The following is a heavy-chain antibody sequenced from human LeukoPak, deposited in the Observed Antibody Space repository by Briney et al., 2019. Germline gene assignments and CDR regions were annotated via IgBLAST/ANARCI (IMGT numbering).Heavy chain of an antibody. V-gene: IGHV3-23*01. D-gene: IGHD3-3*01. Sequence: GGSLRLSCAASGFTFSSYAMSWVRQAPGKGLEWVSAISGSGGSTYYADSVKGRFTISRDNAKNSQYLQMNNLRVEDTAVYYCARDYEYASDIWGQGAMVTVSS. CDR2: ISGSGGST. CDR3: ARDYEYASDI. J-gene: IGHJ3*02. CDR1: GFTFSSYA.